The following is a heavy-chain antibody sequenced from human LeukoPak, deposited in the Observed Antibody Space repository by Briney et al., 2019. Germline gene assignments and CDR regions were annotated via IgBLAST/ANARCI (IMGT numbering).Heavy chain of an antibody. CDR1: GDSISGNY. D-gene: IGHD2-2*03. CDR2: IHSSGTT. Sequence: PSETLSLTCTVSGDSISGNYWNWLRQPAGKGLEWIGRIHSSGTTNYNPSLKSRITMSIEKSQNQFSLKLSSVSAADTAVYYCARDYTGYNWFDPWGQGNLVSVSS. V-gene: IGHV4-4*07. CDR3: ARDYTGYNWFDP. J-gene: IGHJ5*02.